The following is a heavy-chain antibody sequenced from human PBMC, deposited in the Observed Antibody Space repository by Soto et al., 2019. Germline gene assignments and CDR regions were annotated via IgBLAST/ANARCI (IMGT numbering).Heavy chain of an antibody. J-gene: IGHJ4*02. CDR2: ITGSGGST. Sequence: GGSLRLSFAASGFTFSTYAMIWVRQAPGKGLEWVSVITGSGGSTYYADSVKGRFTISRDTSKNTLFLQMNSLRAEDTAVYYCATERYDDYGGIDYWGQGTMVTVSS. CDR1: GFTFSTYA. V-gene: IGHV3-23*01. CDR3: ATERYDDYGGIDY. D-gene: IGHD4-17*01.